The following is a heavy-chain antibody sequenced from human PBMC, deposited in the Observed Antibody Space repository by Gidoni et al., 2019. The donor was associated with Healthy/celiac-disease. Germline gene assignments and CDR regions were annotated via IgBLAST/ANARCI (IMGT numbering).Heavy chain of an antibody. Sequence: EVQLVESGGGLIQPGGSLRLSCAASGFTVSSNYMSWVRQAPGKGLEWVSVIYSGGSTYYADSVKGRFTISRDNSKNTLYLQMNSLRAEDTAVYYCARDRVYGDYDHPFDYWGQGTLVTVSS. CDR3: ARDRVYGDYDHPFDY. CDR2: IYSGGST. J-gene: IGHJ4*02. D-gene: IGHD4-17*01. V-gene: IGHV3-53*01. CDR1: GFTVSSNY.